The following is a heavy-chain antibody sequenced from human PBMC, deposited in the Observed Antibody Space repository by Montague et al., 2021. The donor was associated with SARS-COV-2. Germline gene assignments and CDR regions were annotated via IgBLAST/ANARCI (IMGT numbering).Heavy chain of an antibody. CDR1: GGSISSYY. J-gene: IGHJ5*02. CDR3: ARTEYNWNDWFDP. CDR2: IFHSGIT. Sequence: SETLSLTCSVSGGSISSYYWSWIRQSPGKGLEWIGYIFHSGITDYNPSLKSRVTISVDMSKNQFSLQLNFVTAADSAVYCCARTEYNWNDWFDPWGQGTLVTVSS. D-gene: IGHD1-20*01. V-gene: IGHV4-59*13.